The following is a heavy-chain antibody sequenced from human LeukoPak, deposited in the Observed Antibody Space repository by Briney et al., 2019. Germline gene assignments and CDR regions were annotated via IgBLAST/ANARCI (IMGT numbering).Heavy chain of an antibody. J-gene: IGHJ3*01. CDR2: IGGSGGIT. D-gene: IGHD2-2*02. CDR3: TRAGGYCSSSSCHTWAFDV. V-gene: IGHV3-23*01. CDR1: GFPFSIHA. Sequence: GGSLRLSCAASGFPFSIHAMTGVRQAPGKGLEWVSGIGGSGGITYYANSVKGRFTISRDNAKNTLYLQMNSLRAEDTALYYCTRAGGYCSSSSCHTWAFDVWGQGTMVIVSS.